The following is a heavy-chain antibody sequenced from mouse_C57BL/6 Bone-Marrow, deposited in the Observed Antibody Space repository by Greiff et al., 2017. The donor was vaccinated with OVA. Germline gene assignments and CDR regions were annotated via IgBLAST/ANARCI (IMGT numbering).Heavy chain of an antibody. V-gene: IGHV1-78*01. J-gene: IGHJ4*01. Sequence: VKLQESDAELVKPGASVKISCKVSGYTFTDHTIHWMKQRPEQGLEWIGYIYPRDGSTKYNEKFKGKATLTADKSSSTAYMQLNSLTSEDSAVYFCARNPTTVDEGDAMDYWGQGTSVTVSS. D-gene: IGHD1-1*01. CDR3: ARNPTTVDEGDAMDY. CDR2: IYPRDGST. CDR1: GYTFTDHT.